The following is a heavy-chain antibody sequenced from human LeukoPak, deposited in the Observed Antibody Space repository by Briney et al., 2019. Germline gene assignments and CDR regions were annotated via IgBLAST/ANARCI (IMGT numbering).Heavy chain of an antibody. V-gene: IGHV4-59*01. CDR3: ARAQGGVVPAAIWVGDNWFDP. CDR1: GGSISSYY. D-gene: IGHD2-2*02. CDR2: IFYNGIT. Sequence: SETLSLTCTVSGGSISSYYWSWIRQPPGKGLEWIGYIFYNGITNYNPSLKGRVTISVDTSKNHFSLRLSSVTAADSAVYYCARAQGGVVPAAIWVGDNWFDPWGQGTLVTVSS. J-gene: IGHJ5*02.